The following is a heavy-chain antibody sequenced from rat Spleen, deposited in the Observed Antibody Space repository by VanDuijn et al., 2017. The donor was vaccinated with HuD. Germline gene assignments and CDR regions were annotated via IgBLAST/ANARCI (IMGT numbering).Heavy chain of an antibody. D-gene: IGHD4-1*01. Sequence: EVQLVESGGGLVQPGRSLKLSCAASGFTFSFFAMAWVRQAPKKGLEWVATITSGGSNTYYPDSVKGRFTISRDNAKSTLYLQMDSLRSEDTATYFCAKIRAYFDYWGQGVMVTVSS. CDR1: GFTFSFFA. CDR2: ITSGGSNT. CDR3: AKIRAYFDY. V-gene: IGHV5S23*01. J-gene: IGHJ2*01.